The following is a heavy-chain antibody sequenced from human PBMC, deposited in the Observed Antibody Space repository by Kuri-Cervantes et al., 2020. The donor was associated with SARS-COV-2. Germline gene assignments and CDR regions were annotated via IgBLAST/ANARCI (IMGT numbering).Heavy chain of an antibody. CDR2: ILYNGNT. CDR3: ARSGSLHMGRYYYYYMDV. Sequence: SETLSLTCTVSRGSIDRSPYYWGWIRQPPGKGLEWIGSILYNGNTHYKASLNSRVTISVDPSKNQFSLKLSSVTAADTAVYYCARSGSLHMGRYYYYYMDVWGKGTTVTVSS. CDR1: RGSIDRSPYY. D-gene: IGHD1-26*01. V-gene: IGHV4-39*07. J-gene: IGHJ6*03.